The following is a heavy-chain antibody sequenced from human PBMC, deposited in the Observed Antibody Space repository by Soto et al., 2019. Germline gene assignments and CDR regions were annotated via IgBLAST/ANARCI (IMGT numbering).Heavy chain of an antibody. J-gene: IGHJ4*02. CDR3: ARDLQGADVRRHSGWLRLNYFDY. Sequence: EASVKVSCKASGYTFTSYAMHWVRQAPGQRLEWMGWINAGNGNTKYSQKFQGRVTITRDTSASTAYMELSSLRSEDTAVYYCARDLQGADVRRHSGWLRLNYFDYWGQGTLVTVSS. V-gene: IGHV1-3*01. CDR1: GYTFTSYA. D-gene: IGHD6-19*01. CDR2: INAGNGNT.